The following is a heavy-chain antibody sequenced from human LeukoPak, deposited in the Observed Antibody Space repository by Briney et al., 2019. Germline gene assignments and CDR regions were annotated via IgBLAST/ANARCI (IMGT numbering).Heavy chain of an antibody. J-gene: IGHJ4*02. D-gene: IGHD1-26*01. CDR3: ARDQVVGATAGTFDY. Sequence: GASVKVSCKASGYTFTSFGISWVRQAPGQGREWMGWISAYNGNTNYAQKLQGRVTMTTDTSTSTAYMELTSLKSDDTAVYYCARDQVVGATAGTFDYWGQGTLVTVSS. V-gene: IGHV1-18*01. CDR1: GYTFTSFG. CDR2: ISAYNGNT.